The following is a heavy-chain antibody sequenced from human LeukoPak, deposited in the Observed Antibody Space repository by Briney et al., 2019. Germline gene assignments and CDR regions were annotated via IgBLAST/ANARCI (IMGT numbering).Heavy chain of an antibody. CDR2: IYSGGST. Sequence: GGSLRLSCAAPGFTVSNNYISWVRQAPGKGLEWVSVIYSGGSTYYADSVKGRFTISRDNSKNTVYLQMNSLRAEDTAVYYCASPMSLITMCPRTAGCGMDAWGQGTTVTVSS. V-gene: IGHV3-53*01. CDR3: ASPMSLITMCPRTAGCGMDA. CDR1: GFTVSNNY. J-gene: IGHJ6*02. D-gene: IGHD3-3*01.